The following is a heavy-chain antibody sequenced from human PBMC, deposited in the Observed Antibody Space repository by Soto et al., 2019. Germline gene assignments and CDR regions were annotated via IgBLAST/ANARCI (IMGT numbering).Heavy chain of an antibody. CDR2: IYWNDDK. V-gene: IGHV2-5*01. CDR3: SHRRYGDCPRDNCFDP. Sequence: QITLKESGPTLVEPTQPLTLTCTLSGFSLSTGGLGVGWRRQPPGRALEWLALIYWNDDKRYNTSLKSRPTITKETSKNRVVLTMTNMDPVDTATYYCSHRRYGDCPRDNCFDPWGQGTLVTVSS. J-gene: IGHJ5*02. CDR1: GFSLSTGGLG. D-gene: IGHD4-17*01.